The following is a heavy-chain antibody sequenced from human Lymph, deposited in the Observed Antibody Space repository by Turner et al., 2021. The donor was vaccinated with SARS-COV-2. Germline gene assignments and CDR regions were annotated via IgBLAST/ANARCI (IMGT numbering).Heavy chain of an antibody. D-gene: IGHD1-26*01. CDR1: GGPISSQPNY. CDR3: ARRPGGNFDY. Sequence: QLQLEESGPGLVRPSATLSLTCSVSGGPISSQPNYWDWIRQAPGKGLQWIGSIYYSGSTYYNPSHKSRLTMSVDTSKNQFSLNLGSGTAADTAVYYCARRPGGNFDYWGQGALVIVSS. V-gene: IGHV4-39*01. J-gene: IGHJ4*02. CDR2: IYYSGST.